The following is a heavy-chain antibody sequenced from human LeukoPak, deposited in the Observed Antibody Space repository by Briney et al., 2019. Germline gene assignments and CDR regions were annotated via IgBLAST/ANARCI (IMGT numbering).Heavy chain of an antibody. V-gene: IGHV1-24*01. CDR2: FDPEDGET. Sequence: ASVSVSCKVSGYTLTELSMHWVRQRPGKGLGWVGGFDPEDGETIYAQKFQGRVTMTEDTSTDTAYMELSSLRPEDTAVYYCATGLGGAAAERNYWGQGTLVTVSS. CDR3: ATGLGGAAAERNY. D-gene: IGHD6-13*01. CDR1: GYTLTELS. J-gene: IGHJ4*02.